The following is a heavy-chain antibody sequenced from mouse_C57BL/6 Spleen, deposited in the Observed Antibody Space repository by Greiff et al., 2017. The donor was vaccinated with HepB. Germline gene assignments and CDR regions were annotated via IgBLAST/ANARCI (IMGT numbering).Heavy chain of an antibody. D-gene: IGHD1-1*01. CDR3: GGATVVDFDY. Sequence: VHVKQSVAELVRPGASVKLSCTASGFNIKNTYMHWVKQRPEQGLEWIGRIDPANGNTKYAPKFQGKATITADTSSNTAYLQLSSLTSEYTAIYYCGGATVVDFDYWGQGTTLTVSS. CDR1: GFNIKNTY. J-gene: IGHJ2*01. V-gene: IGHV14-3*01. CDR2: IDPANGNT.